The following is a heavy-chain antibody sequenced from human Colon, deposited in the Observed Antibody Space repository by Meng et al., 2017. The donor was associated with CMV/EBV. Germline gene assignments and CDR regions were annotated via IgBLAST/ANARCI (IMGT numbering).Heavy chain of an antibody. CDR1: GYTFTGYY. CDR2: INPNSGGT. J-gene: IGHJ4*02. CDR3: TREGFDY. V-gene: IGHV1-2*06. Sequence: QVQLVQSGAEVKKPGAPVKVSCKPSGYTFTGYYMHWVRQAPGQGLEWMGRINPNSGGTNYAQKFQGRVTVTRDTSISTVYMEVNSLTSDDTAVYYCTREGFDYWGQGALVTVSS.